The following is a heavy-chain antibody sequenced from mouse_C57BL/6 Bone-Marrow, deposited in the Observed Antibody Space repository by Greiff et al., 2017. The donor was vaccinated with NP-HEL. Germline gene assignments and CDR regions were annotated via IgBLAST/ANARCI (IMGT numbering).Heavy chain of an antibody. J-gene: IGHJ3*01. CDR1: GYTFTSYW. CDR3: ARLRNDYGSAWFAY. V-gene: IGHV1-50*01. CDR2: IDPSDSYT. D-gene: IGHD1-1*01. Sequence: QVQLKESGAELVKPGASVKLSCKASGYTFTSYWMQWVKQRPGQGLEWIGEIDPSDSYTNYNQKFKGKATLTVDTSSSTAYMQLSSLTSEDSAVYDCARLRNDYGSAWFAYWGQGTLVTVSA.